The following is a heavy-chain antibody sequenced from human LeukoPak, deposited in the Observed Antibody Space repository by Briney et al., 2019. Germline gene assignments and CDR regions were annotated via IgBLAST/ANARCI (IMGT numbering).Heavy chain of an antibody. V-gene: IGHV3-30*03. CDR1: GFTFSNHG. CDR3: AREATWGQWYFDL. J-gene: IGHJ4*02. Sequence: PGGSLRLSCVASGFTFSNHGMHWVRQAPGKGLEWVAVIAGDGGAKFYADSVKGRFTLFRDNPKNTLYLQVNDLSAEDTAVYYCAREATWGQWYFDLWGQGTPVTVSS. D-gene: IGHD6-19*01. CDR2: IAGDGGAK.